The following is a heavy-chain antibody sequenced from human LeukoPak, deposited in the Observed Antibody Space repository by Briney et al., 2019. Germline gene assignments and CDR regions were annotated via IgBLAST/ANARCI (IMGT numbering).Heavy chain of an antibody. V-gene: IGHV3-30*02. J-gene: IGHJ4*02. CDR3: AENYGSGSYYPAH. D-gene: IGHD3-10*01. Sequence: GGSLRLSCAASGFTFISYWISWVRQAPGKGLEWVAFIRYDGSNKYYADSVKGRFTISRDNSKNTLYLQMNSLRAEDTAVYYCAENYGSGSYYPAHWGQGTLVTVSS. CDR2: IRYDGSNK. CDR1: GFTFISYW.